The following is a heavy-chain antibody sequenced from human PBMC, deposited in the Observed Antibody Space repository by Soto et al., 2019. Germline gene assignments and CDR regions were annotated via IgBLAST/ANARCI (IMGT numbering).Heavy chain of an antibody. CDR3: ARPFYYGAGGRYYYMYV. Sequence: LQLQESGPGLVKPSETLSLTCTVSGGSINNSNYYWGWIRQPPGKGLQWIGSIHSSGSTYHNPCFRGRLAISVDMSTNQFSVILGSVTAADTAVYYCARPFYYGAGGRYYYMYVWCKGTTVTVSS. V-gene: IGHV4-39*01. CDR2: IHSSGST. D-gene: IGHD3-10*01. J-gene: IGHJ6*03. CDR1: GGSINNSNYY.